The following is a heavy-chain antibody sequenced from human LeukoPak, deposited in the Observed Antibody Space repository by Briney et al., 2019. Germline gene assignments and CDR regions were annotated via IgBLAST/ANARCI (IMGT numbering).Heavy chain of an antibody. D-gene: IGHD6-13*01. V-gene: IGHV1-8*01. Sequence: ASVKVSCKASGYTFTSYDINWVRQATGRGLEWMGWMNPNSGNTGYAQKFQGRVTMTRNTSISTAYMELSSMRSEDTAVYYCARDTSSSWYGVWFDPWGQGTLVTVSS. CDR2: MNPNSGNT. J-gene: IGHJ5*02. CDR1: GYTFTSYD. CDR3: ARDTSSSWYGVWFDP.